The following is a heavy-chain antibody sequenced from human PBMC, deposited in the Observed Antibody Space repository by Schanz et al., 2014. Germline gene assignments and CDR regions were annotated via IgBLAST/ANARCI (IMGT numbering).Heavy chain of an antibody. CDR1: GFTFSSYS. CDR2: ISSSSSYI. Sequence: EVQLLESGGGLVRPGGSLRLSCAASGFTFSSYSMNWVRQAPGKGLEWVSSISSSSSYIYYADSVKGRFTISRDNAKNSLYLQMNSLRAEDTAVYYCARPRFDYGEVDYWGQGTSVTVSS. V-gene: IGHV3-21*01. J-gene: IGHJ4*03. CDR3: ARPRFDYGEVDY. D-gene: IGHD4-17*01.